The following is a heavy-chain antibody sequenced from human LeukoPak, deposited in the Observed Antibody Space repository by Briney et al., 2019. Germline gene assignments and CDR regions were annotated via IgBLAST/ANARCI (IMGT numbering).Heavy chain of an antibody. CDR1: GFTFSSYG. J-gene: IGHJ3*01. Sequence: GGSLRLSCAASGFTFSSYGMNWVRQAPGKGLEWVSYISSSGSTILYADSVKGRFTISRDNAKNSLFLQMNSLRAEDTAVYYCARDSAACRGCAFDLWGQGTVVTVSS. CDR2: ISSSGSTI. V-gene: IGHV3-48*04. CDR3: ARDSAACRGCAFDL. D-gene: IGHD3-10*01.